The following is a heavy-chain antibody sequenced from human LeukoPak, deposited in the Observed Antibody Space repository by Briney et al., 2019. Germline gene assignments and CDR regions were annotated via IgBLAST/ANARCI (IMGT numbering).Heavy chain of an antibody. CDR2: ISSSSSYI. CDR1: GFTFSSYS. J-gene: IGHJ6*02. V-gene: IGHV3-21*01. CDR3: AREPPAAGYYYYGMDV. Sequence: GDSKQLGCAASGFTFSSYSMKWIRQAPGKGLEWVTSISSSSSYIYYADSVKGRFTISRDNAKNSLYLQMNSLRAEDTAVYYCAREPPAAGYYYYGMDVWGQGTTVTVSS. D-gene: IGHD6-13*01.